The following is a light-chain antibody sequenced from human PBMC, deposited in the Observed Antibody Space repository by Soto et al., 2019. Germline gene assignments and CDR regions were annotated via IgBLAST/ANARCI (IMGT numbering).Light chain of an antibody. CDR2: KVS. CDR3: LVGTHGVT. CDR1: QSLVHSNGNTY. V-gene: IGKV2-30*02. Sequence: DVVMTQSPLALPVTLGQPASISCRSSQSLVHSNGNTYLNWLQQRPGQSPRRLIYKVSNRDSGVPDRFSGGGSGTDFTLRISRVEAEDVGVYYCLVGTHGVTFGQGTRLEIK. J-gene: IGKJ5*01.